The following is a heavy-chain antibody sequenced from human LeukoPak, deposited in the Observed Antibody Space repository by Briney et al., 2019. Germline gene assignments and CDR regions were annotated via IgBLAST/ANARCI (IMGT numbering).Heavy chain of an antibody. J-gene: IGHJ4*02. Sequence: PGGSLRLSCAASGFTFSNYGMHWVRQAPGKGLEWVALISYDGSNKYYADSVKGRFTISRDNAMNSLYLQMNSLRAEDTAVYYCAREYSGVFDYWGQGTLVAVSS. D-gene: IGHD5-12*01. CDR1: GFTFSNYG. CDR3: AREYSGVFDY. CDR2: ISYDGSNK. V-gene: IGHV3-30*03.